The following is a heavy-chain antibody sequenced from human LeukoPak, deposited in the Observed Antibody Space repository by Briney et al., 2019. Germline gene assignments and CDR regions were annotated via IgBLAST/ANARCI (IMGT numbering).Heavy chain of an antibody. CDR3: ATVGVSCSSTSCQGGFDP. Sequence: PGGSLRLSCAASGFTFSSYGMHWVRQAPGKGLEWVAVISYDGSNKYYADSVKGRFTISRDNSKNTLYLQMNSLRSEDTAVYYCATVGVSCSSTSCQGGFDPWGQGTLVTVSS. CDR1: GFTFSSYG. D-gene: IGHD2-2*01. J-gene: IGHJ5*02. V-gene: IGHV3-30*03. CDR2: ISYDGSNK.